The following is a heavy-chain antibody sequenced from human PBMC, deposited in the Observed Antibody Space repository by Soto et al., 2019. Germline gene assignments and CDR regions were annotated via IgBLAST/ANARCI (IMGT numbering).Heavy chain of an antibody. D-gene: IGHD6-13*01. J-gene: IGHJ5*02. V-gene: IGHV3-11*01. Sequence: QVQLVESGGGLVKPGGSLRLSCAASGFTFSDYYMSWIRQAPGKGLEWVSYISSSGSTIYYADSVKGRFTISRDNANDSLYLQMNSLRAEDTAVYYCARDRLGWWQQLPSWGWFDPWGQGTLVTVSS. CDR3: ARDRLGWWQQLPSWGWFDP. CDR2: ISSSGSTI. CDR1: GFTFSDYY.